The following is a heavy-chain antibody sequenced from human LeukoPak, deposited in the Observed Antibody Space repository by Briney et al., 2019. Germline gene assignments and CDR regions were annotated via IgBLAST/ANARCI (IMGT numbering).Heavy chain of an antibody. Sequence: PGGSLRLSCAASGFTFSSYWMHWVRQAPGKGLVWVSRTNSDGSSTSYADSVKGRFTISRDNAKNTLYLQMNSLRAEDTAVYYCAKDKDGYDFWSGYYINYWGQGTLVTVSS. J-gene: IGHJ4*02. D-gene: IGHD3-3*01. CDR3: AKDKDGYDFWSGYYINY. V-gene: IGHV3-74*01. CDR1: GFTFSSYW. CDR2: TNSDGSST.